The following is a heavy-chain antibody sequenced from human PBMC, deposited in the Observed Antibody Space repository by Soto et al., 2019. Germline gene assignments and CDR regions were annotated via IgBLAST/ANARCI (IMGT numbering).Heavy chain of an antibody. D-gene: IGHD6-13*01. CDR1: GFTFSSYS. Sequence: PGGSLRLSCAASGFTFSSYSMNWVRQAPGKGLEWVSYISSSSSTIYYADSVKGRFTISRDNAKNSLYLQMNSLRAEDTAVYYCARDLVKRSWSPYYFDYWGQGTLVTVSS. CDR3: ARDLVKRSWSPYYFDY. V-gene: IGHV3-48*01. CDR2: ISSSSSTI. J-gene: IGHJ4*02.